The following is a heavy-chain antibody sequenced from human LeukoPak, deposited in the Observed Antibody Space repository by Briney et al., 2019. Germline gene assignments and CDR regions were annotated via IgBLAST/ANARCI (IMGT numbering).Heavy chain of an antibody. CDR3: ARDLTSGWYEFDY. CDR1: GFTFSSYS. CDR2: ISSSSSTI. Sequence: PGGSLRLSCAAAGFTFSSYSMNWVRQAPGKGLGWVSYISSSSSTIYYADSVKGRFTISRDNAKNSLYLQMNSLRDEDTAVYYCARDLTSGWYEFDYWGQGTLVAVSS. V-gene: IGHV3-48*02. D-gene: IGHD6-19*01. J-gene: IGHJ4*02.